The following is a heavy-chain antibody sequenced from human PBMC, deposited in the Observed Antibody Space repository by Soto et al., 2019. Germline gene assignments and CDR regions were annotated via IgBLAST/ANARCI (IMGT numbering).Heavy chain of an antibody. J-gene: IGHJ5*02. V-gene: IGHV1-2*04. D-gene: IGHD5-18*01. CDR3: ARGFSVVRGYSYGSWFDP. Sequence: QVQLVQSGAEVKKPGASVKVSCKASGYTFTGYYMHWVRQAPGQGLEWMGWINPNSGGTNYAQKFQGWVTMTRDTSISTAYLELSRLRSDDTAVYYCARGFSVVRGYSYGSWFDPWGQGTLVTVSS. CDR2: INPNSGGT. CDR1: GYTFTGYY.